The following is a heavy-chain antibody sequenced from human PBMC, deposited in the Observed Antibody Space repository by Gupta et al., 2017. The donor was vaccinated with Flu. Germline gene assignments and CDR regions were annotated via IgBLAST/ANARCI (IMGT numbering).Heavy chain of an antibody. D-gene: IGHD1-26*01. Sequence: QVQLQESGPGLVKPSQTLSLTCTVSGGSISRGGYYWTWIRQHPGKGLEWIGHMDYSGRTYYNQSIKRRVTISVDTSKNQLSLKLGSVTAADKDGYYWARDRIVGTTHRACQYYGMDVWGQGTTVTVSS. V-gene: IGHV4-31*03. CDR2: MDYSGRT. J-gene: IGHJ6*02. CDR3: ARDRIVGTTHRACQYYGMDV. CDR1: GGSISRGGYY.